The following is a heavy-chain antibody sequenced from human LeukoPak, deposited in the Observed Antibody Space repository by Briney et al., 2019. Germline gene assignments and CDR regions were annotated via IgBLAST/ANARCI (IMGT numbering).Heavy chain of an antibody. D-gene: IGHD1-26*01. CDR1: GFTFTNYG. Sequence: GGSLRLSCAASGFTFTNYGFHWVRQAPGKGLEWVSGISWNSGSIGYADSVKGRFTISRDNAKNSLYLQMNSLRAEDTALYYCAKDKSGSGSYYGPDDYYYYYGMDVWGQGTTVTVSS. J-gene: IGHJ6*02. CDR3: AKDKSGSGSYYGPDDYYYYYGMDV. CDR2: ISWNSGSI. V-gene: IGHV3-9*01.